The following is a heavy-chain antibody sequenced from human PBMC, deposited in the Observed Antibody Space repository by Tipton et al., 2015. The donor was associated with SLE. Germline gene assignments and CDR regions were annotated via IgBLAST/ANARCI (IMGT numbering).Heavy chain of an antibody. J-gene: IGHJ4*02. CDR2: MKSKNNGATT. Sequence: SLRLSCEASGFTFDAYAMHWVRQAPGKGLEWVGRMKSKNNGATTDYAAPVKGRFAISRDDSKNTLYLQMDSLKTEDTAVYYCSRTPHSGTSRFDYWGQGTLVTVSS. CDR1: GFTFDAYA. D-gene: IGHD1-26*01. V-gene: IGHV3-15*01. CDR3: SRTPHSGTSRFDY.